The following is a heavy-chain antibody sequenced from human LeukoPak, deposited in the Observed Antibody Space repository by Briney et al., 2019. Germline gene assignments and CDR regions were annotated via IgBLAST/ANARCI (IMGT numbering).Heavy chain of an antibody. J-gene: IGHJ6*03. Sequence: GGSLRLSCAASGFTFSSYSMNWVRQAPGKGLEWVASVSNSSSYIYYADSVKGRFTISRDNAKNSLYLQMNSLRAEDTAVYYCARYCSSTSCRNYYYYYMDVWGKGTTVTVSS. CDR1: GFTFSSYS. V-gene: IGHV3-21*01. CDR3: ARYCSSTSCRNYYYYYMDV. D-gene: IGHD2-2*01. CDR2: VSNSSSYI.